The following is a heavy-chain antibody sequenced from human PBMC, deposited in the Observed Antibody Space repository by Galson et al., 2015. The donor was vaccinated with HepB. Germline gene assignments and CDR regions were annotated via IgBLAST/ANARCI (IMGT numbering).Heavy chain of an antibody. CDR1: GGSISSGGYY. CDR3: GSRVPRYGLFDP. Sequence: TLSLTCTVSGGSISSGGYYWSWIRQHPGRGLEWIGYIYYSGSTYYNPSLKSRVTISVDTSKNQFSLKLSSVTAADTAVYYCGSRVPRYGLFDPWGQGTLVTVSS. D-gene: IGHD3-3*01. V-gene: IGHV4-31*03. CDR2: IYYSGST. J-gene: IGHJ5*02.